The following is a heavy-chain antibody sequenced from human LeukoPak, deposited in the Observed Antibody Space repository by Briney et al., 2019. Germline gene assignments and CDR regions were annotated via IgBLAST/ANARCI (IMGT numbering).Heavy chain of an antibody. D-gene: IGHD3-22*01. CDR2: FDPEDGET. J-gene: IGHJ4*02. V-gene: IGHV1-24*01. CDR1: GYTLTELS. Sequence: ASVKVSCKVSGYTLTELSMHWVRQAPGKGLEWMGGFDPEDGETIYAQKFQGRVTMTEDTSTDTAYMELSSLRSEDTAVYYCARDFSHYDSSGALDYWGQGTLVTVSS. CDR3: ARDFSHYDSSGALDY.